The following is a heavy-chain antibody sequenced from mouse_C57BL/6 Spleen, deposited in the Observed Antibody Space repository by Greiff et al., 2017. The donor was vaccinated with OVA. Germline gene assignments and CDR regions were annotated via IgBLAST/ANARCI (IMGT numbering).Heavy chain of an antibody. CDR2: ILPGCGST. D-gene: IGHD1-1*01. CDR3: ESVGTTVVAPYAMDD. CDR1: GYTFTGYW. Sequence: QVQLQQSGAELMKPGASVKLSCKATGYTFTGYWLEWVKQRPGHGLEWIGEILPGCGSTYYNEKFKGQATFPADTSSNKAYKQHSSLTTEDSANDYGESVGTTVVAPYAMDDWGQGTSGTVSA. V-gene: IGHV1-9*01. J-gene: IGHJ4*01.